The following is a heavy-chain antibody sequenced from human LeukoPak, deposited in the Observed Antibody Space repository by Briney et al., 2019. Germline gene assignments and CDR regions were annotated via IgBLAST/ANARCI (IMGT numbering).Heavy chain of an antibody. CDR1: GYTFSGYY. D-gene: IGHD3-10*01. Sequence: GASVKVSCKASGYTFSGYYIHWVRQAPGQGLEWMGWINPNSGGTNSAQKFQGRVTMTRDTSISTAYMELSGLRSDDTAVYYCASNYGSGSSSSNVCDYWGQGTLVTVSS. CDR2: INPNSGGT. V-gene: IGHV1-2*02. CDR3: ASNYGSGSSSSNVCDY. J-gene: IGHJ4*02.